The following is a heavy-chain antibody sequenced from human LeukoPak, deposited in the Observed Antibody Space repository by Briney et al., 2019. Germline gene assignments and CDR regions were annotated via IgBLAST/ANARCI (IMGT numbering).Heavy chain of an antibody. V-gene: IGHV3-21*01. CDR1: GFTFSNYA. Sequence: GGSLRLSCAASGFTFSNYAMSWVRQAPGKGLEWVSSISSSSSYIYYADSVKGRFTISRDNAKNSLYLQMNSLRAEDTAVYYCARDRITGTTGDYFDYWGQGTLVTVSS. J-gene: IGHJ4*02. CDR3: ARDRITGTTGDYFDY. D-gene: IGHD1-7*01. CDR2: ISSSSSYI.